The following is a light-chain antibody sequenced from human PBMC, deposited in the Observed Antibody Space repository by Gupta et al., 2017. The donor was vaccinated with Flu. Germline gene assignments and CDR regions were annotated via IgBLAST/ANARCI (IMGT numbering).Light chain of an antibody. J-gene: IGLJ1*01. Sequence: SVTISCTGTSSDIGGYNYVSWYQHHPGKVPTLMIYDVNKRPSGVPDRFSGSKSGNTASLTVSGLQADDEADYYCSSYAGSHNEVFGTGTKVTVL. V-gene: IGLV2-8*01. CDR1: SSDIGGYNY. CDR3: SSYAGSHNEV. CDR2: DVN.